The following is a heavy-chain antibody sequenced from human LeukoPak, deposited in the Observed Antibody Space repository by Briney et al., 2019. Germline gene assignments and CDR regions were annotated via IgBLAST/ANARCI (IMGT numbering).Heavy chain of an antibody. CDR3: ARGTKYFQH. D-gene: IGHD2-8*01. Sequence: GGSLRLSCAASGFTFTDYWMSWVRQAPGKGLEWVANIKRDGSEKYYVDSVKGRFTISRDNAKNSLYLQMNSLRAEDTAVYYCARGTKYFQHWGQGTLVTVSS. J-gene: IGHJ1*01. CDR2: IKRDGSEK. CDR1: GFTFTDYW. V-gene: IGHV3-7*01.